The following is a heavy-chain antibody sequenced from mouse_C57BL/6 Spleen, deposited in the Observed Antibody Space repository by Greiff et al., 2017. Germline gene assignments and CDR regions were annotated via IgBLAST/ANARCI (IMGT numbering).Heavy chain of an antibody. CDR3: ARGSGYDFDY. D-gene: IGHD3-2*02. V-gene: IGHV1-18*01. J-gene: IGHJ2*01. Sequence: VKLQQSGPELVKPGASVTIPCKASGYTFTDSNMDRVKQSNGTNHEWIGDINPNNGGTIYNQKLKGKATLTVDKSTSTAYMELRSVTSEDTAVYYCARGSGYDFDYWGQGTTLTVSS. CDR1: GYTFTDSN. CDR2: INPNNGGT.